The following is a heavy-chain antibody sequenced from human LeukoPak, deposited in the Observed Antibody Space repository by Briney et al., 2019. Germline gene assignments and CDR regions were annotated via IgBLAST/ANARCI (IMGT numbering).Heavy chain of an antibody. CDR3: ARGVVVPAANPIDSGWNDAFDI. V-gene: IGHV4-31*03. D-gene: IGHD2-2*01. CDR2: IYYSGST. J-gene: IGHJ3*02. Sequence: PSQTLSLTCTVSGGSISSGGYYWSWIRQHPGKGLEWIGYIYYSGSTYYNPSLKSRVTIPVDTSKNQFSLKLSSVTAADTAVYYCARGVVVPAANPIDSGWNDAFDIWGQGTMVTVSS. CDR1: GGSISSGGYY.